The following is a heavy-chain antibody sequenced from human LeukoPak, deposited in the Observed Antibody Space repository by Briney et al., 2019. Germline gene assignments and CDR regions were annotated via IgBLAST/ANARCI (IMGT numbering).Heavy chain of an antibody. CDR1: GGSISSGGYS. D-gene: IGHD3-22*01. CDR2: TYHSGST. J-gene: IGHJ4*02. Sequence: PSETLSLTCAVSGGSISSGGYSWSWIRQPPGKGLEWIGYTYHSGSTYYNPSLKSRVTISVDRSKNQFSLKLSSVTAADTAVYYCAATYYYDSSGYLSDYWGQGTLVTVSS. CDR3: AATYYYDSSGYLSDY. V-gene: IGHV4-30-2*01.